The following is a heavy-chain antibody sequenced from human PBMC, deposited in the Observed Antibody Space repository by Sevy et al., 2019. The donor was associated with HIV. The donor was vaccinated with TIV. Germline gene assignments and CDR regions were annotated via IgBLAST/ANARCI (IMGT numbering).Heavy chain of an antibody. CDR2: VYASSST. CDR3: AREDFGSSWLYYYMDV. J-gene: IGHJ6*03. Sequence: SETLSLTCTVSGGSISGYYWSWIRQSAGKGLEWIGRVYASSSTNYNPSLRSRVTISVDTSSNQFSLNLHSVTAADTVVYYCAREDFGSSWLYYYMDVWGKGTPVTVSS. D-gene: IGHD6-13*01. CDR1: GGSISGYY. V-gene: IGHV4-4*07.